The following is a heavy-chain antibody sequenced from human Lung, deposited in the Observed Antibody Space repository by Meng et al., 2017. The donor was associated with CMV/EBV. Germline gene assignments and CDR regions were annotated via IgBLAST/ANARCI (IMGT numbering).Heavy chain of an antibody. V-gene: IGHV3-48*04. CDR2: ISSGSRTI. Sequence: GESLKISCAASGFTFSRYSLNWVRQAPGKGLEWLSYISSGSRTIHYADSVKGRFTISRDSAQNSLYLEMNSLRAEDTAVYYCARDATHDLAPFDAFDLWGQGTMVTVSS. D-gene: IGHD1-1*01. CDR1: GFTFSRYS. CDR3: ARDATHDLAPFDAFDL. J-gene: IGHJ3*01.